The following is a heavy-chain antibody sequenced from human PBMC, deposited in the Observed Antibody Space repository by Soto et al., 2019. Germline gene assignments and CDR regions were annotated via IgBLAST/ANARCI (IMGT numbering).Heavy chain of an antibody. CDR3: ASTPAFSYGSGSYLQTNYFDY. CDR2: IYYSGST. D-gene: IGHD3-10*01. Sequence: SETLSLTCTVSGGSISSYYWSWIRQPPGKGLEWIGYIYYSGSTNYNPSLKSRVTISVDTSKNQFSLKLSSVTAADTAVYYCASTPAFSYGSGSYLQTNYFDYWGQGTLVTVSS. J-gene: IGHJ4*02. V-gene: IGHV4-59*08. CDR1: GGSISSYY.